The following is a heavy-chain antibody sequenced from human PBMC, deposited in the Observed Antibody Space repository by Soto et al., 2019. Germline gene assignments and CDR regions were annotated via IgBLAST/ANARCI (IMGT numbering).Heavy chain of an antibody. Sequence: QVQLVESGGGVVQPGRSLRLSCAVSGFSFSSYAIRWVRQAPGKGLEWVAVISNNGSNEYYADSVKGRFTSSIDNSKNTLYLQMNSPRAEDTAVYFCASQRISMIVGFDYWGQGTPVTVSS. J-gene: IGHJ4*02. V-gene: IGHV3-30-3*01. CDR1: GFSFSSYA. CDR3: ASQRISMIVGFDY. CDR2: ISNNGSNE. D-gene: IGHD3-22*01.